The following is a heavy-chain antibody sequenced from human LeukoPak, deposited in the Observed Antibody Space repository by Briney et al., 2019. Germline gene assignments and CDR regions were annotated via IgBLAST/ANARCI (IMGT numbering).Heavy chain of an antibody. CDR1: GFTFDDYA. D-gene: IGHD6-25*01. CDR2: ITWNSAGI. Sequence: GRSLRLSCAASGFTFDDYAMHWVRQAPGKGLEWVSGITWNSAGIDYADSVKGRFTISRDNAKNSLYLQMNSLRAEDMALCYCAKDRLSGFDAFDIWGQGTMVTVSS. V-gene: IGHV3-9*03. CDR3: AKDRLSGFDAFDI. J-gene: IGHJ3*02.